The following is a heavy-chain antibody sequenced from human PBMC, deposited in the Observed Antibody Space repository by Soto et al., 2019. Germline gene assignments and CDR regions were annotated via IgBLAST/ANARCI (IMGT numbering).Heavy chain of an antibody. J-gene: IGHJ6*02. CDR2: IITVLGTT. D-gene: IGHD2-21*01. CDR1: GDTFSSYA. CDR3: ARRRYCGYDCYHKHYYGMDV. V-gene: IGHV1-69*08. Sequence: QVQLVQSGAEFKKTGSSVKVSCRASGDTFSSYAVNWVRQAPGRGLEWMGRIITVLGTTDYAQNFKGRLTITAEKSTKTVYMELSSLRSEDTAVYYCARRRYCGYDCYHKHYYGMDVWGQGTTVTVAS.